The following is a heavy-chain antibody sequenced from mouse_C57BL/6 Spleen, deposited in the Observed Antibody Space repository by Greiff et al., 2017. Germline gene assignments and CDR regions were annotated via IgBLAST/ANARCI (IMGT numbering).Heavy chain of an antibody. D-gene: IGHD2-5*01. CDR1: GYTFTDYE. Sequence: QVQLQQSGAELVRPGASVTLSCKASGYTFTDYEMHWVKQTPVHGLEWIGAIDPETGGTAYNQKFKGKAILTADKSSSTAYMELRSLTSEDSAVYYCTRGAYYSNYEFAYWGQGTLVTVSA. V-gene: IGHV1-15*01. CDR3: TRGAYYSNYEFAY. CDR2: IDPETGGT. J-gene: IGHJ3*01.